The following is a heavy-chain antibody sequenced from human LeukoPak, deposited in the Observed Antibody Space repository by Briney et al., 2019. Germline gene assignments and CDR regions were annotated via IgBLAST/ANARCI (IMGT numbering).Heavy chain of an antibody. J-gene: IGHJ4*02. Sequence: SETLSLTCTVSGGSISSYYWSWIRQPPGKGLEWIGYIYYSGSTNYNPSLKSRVTISVDTPKNQFSLKLSSVTAADTAVYYCARGEDSSLDFDYWGQGTLVTVSS. CDR1: GGSISSYY. CDR3: ARGEDSSLDFDY. CDR2: IYYSGST. V-gene: IGHV4-59*01. D-gene: IGHD3-22*01.